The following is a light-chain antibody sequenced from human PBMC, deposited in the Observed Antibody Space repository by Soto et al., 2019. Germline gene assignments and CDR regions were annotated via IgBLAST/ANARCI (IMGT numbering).Light chain of an antibody. Sequence: DIQMTQSTSSLSASVGDRVTITCQASQNINNYLNWYQQKPGKAPTLLIYDASNLETGVPSRFSGSGSGTDFTFTISSLQPEDIATYYRQQYDNPPTFGQGTRLEIK. V-gene: IGKV1-33*01. CDR1: QNINNY. J-gene: IGKJ5*01. CDR3: QQYDNPPT. CDR2: DAS.